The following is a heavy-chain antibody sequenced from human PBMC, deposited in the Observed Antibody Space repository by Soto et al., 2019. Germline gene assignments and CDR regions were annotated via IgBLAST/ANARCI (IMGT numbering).Heavy chain of an antibody. Sequence: GESLKISCKGSGRSFTSYWIGWVRQMPGKGLELMGIIYPGDSDTRYSPSFQGQVTISADKSISTAYLQWSSLKASDTAMYYCARTAAAGKYYYGMDVWGQGTTVTVSS. D-gene: IGHD6-13*01. CDR3: ARTAAAGKYYYGMDV. CDR1: GRSFTSYW. CDR2: IYPGDSDT. J-gene: IGHJ6*02. V-gene: IGHV5-51*01.